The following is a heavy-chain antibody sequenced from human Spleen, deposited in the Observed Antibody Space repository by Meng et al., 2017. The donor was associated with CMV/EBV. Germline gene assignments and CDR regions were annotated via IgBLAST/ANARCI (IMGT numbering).Heavy chain of an antibody. V-gene: IGHV3-53*01. CDR3: ATRATTNAFDY. J-gene: IGHJ4*02. D-gene: IGHD5-12*01. CDR1: GFTVSSTY. Sequence: GESLKISCAASGFTVSSTYLNWVRQAPGKGLEWISIIYSGGINTYYADSVKGRFTISRDNSKNTLYLQMNSLRAEDTAVYYCATRATTNAFDYWGQGTLVTVSS. CDR2: IYSGGINT.